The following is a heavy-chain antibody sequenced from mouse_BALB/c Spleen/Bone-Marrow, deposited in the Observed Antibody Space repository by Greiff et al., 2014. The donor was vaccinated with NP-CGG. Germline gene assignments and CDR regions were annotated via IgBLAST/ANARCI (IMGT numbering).Heavy chain of an antibody. J-gene: IGHJ3*01. V-gene: IGHV3-6*02. D-gene: IGHD2-14*01. Sequence: QLQQSGPGLVKPSQSLSLTCSVTGYSITSGYYWNWIRQFPGNKLEWMGYISYDGSSNYNPSLKNRISITRDTSKNQFFLKLSSVTTEDTASYYCASGYCGGSFAYRGQGTLATGSA. CDR1: GYSITSGYY. CDR3: ASGYCGGSFAY. CDR2: ISYDGSS.